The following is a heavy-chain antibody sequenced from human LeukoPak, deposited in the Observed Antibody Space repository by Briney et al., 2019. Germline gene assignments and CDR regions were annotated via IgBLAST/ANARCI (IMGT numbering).Heavy chain of an antibody. Sequence: GGSLRLSCAASGFSFSDYYMSWIRQAPGKGLEWVSHISPSGSTIYYADSVKGRFTVSRDNAKNSLYLQMNSLRAEDTAVYFCARQSSSSRRAFDIWGQGIMVTVSS. V-gene: IGHV3-11*01. CDR3: ARQSSSSRRAFDI. CDR1: GFSFSDYY. D-gene: IGHD6-13*01. CDR2: ISPSGSTI. J-gene: IGHJ3*02.